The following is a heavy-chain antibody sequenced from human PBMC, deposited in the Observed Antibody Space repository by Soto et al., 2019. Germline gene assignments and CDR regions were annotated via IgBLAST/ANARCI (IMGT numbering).Heavy chain of an antibody. Sequence: GGSLRLSCAASGFTFSSYAMSWVRQAPGKGLEWVSAISGSGGSTYYADSVKGRFTISRDNSKNTLYLQMNSLRAEDTAVYYCAKVKPNYYDSSGPFDYWGQGTLVTVSS. D-gene: IGHD3-22*01. V-gene: IGHV3-23*01. CDR3: AKVKPNYYDSSGPFDY. CDR2: ISGSGGST. J-gene: IGHJ4*02. CDR1: GFTFSSYA.